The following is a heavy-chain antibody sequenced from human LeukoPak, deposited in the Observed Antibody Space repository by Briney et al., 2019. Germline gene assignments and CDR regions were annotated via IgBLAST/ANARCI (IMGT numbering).Heavy chain of an antibody. CDR1: GGSISDYY. CDR2: IYYSGST. CDR3: ARLAGRYCSSTSCPVDY. Sequence: PSETLSLTCTVSGGSISDYYRGWIRQPPGKGLEWIGSIYYSGSTYYNPSLKSRVTISVDTSKNQFSLKLSSVTAADTAVYYCARLAGRYCSSTSCPVDYWGQGTLVTVSS. D-gene: IGHD2-2*01. V-gene: IGHV4-39*07. J-gene: IGHJ4*02.